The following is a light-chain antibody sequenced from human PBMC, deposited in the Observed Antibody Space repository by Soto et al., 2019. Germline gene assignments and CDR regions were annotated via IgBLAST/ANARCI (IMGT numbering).Light chain of an antibody. CDR1: QSVSSSY. CDR3: QQYGSSPRIT. Sequence: IVLTQSPGTLSLSPGERATLSCRASQSVSSSYLAWYQQKPGQAPRLLXYGASSRATGIPDRFSGSGSGTDLTLTISRLEPEDFAVYYCQQYGSSPRITFGQGTRLEIK. V-gene: IGKV3-20*01. J-gene: IGKJ5*01. CDR2: GAS.